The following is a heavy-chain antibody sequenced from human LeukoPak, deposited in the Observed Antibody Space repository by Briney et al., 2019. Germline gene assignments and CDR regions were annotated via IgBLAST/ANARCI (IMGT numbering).Heavy chain of an antibody. CDR2: SYYSGST. CDR3: ARQNLNRIDL. V-gene: IGHV4-59*08. D-gene: IGHD2/OR15-2a*01. J-gene: IGHJ5*02. CDR1: GGSISSYY. Sequence: SETLSLTCTVSGGSISSYYWSWIRQPPGKGLEWIGYSYYSGSTNYNPSLKSRVTISVDTSKNQFSLKLSSVTAADTAVYYCARQNLNRIDLWGQGTLVTVSS.